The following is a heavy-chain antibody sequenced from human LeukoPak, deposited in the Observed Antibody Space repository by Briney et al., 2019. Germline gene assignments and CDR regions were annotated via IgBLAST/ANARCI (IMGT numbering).Heavy chain of an antibody. CDR3: AKPYSGRWDGYIDY. CDR2: IRYDGSNK. J-gene: IGHJ4*02. D-gene: IGHD3-16*01. V-gene: IGHV3-30*02. Sequence: GGSLRLSCAASGFTFSSYGMHWVRQAPGKGLEWVAFIRYDGSNKYYADSVKGRFTISRDNSKNTLYLQMASLRAEDAAVYYCAKPYSGRWDGYIDYWGQGTLVTVSS. CDR1: GFTFSSYG.